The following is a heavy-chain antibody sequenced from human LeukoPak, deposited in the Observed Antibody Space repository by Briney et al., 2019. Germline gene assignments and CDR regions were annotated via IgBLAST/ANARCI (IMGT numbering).Heavy chain of an antibody. CDR2: MNPNSGNT. V-gene: IGHV1-8*01. CDR3: ARVRWELFPLDY. Sequence: ASVKVSCKASGYTFTSYDINWVRQATGQGLEWMGWMNPNSGNTGYAQKFRGRVTMTRNTSISTAYMELSSLRSEDTAVYYCARVRWELFPLDYWGQGTLVTVSS. J-gene: IGHJ4*02. D-gene: IGHD1-26*01. CDR1: GYTFTSYD.